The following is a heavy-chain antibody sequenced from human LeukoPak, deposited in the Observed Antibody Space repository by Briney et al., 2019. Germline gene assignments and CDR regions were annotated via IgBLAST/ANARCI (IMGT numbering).Heavy chain of an antibody. CDR2: IRGDESKT. CDR1: GFTFSTYW. V-gene: IGHV3-74*01. J-gene: IGHJ4*02. CDR3: ARDTASAFDY. D-gene: IGHD2-21*02. Sequence: GGSLRLSCAASGFTFSTYWMHWVRQAPGKGRVWVSGIRGDESKTTYPDSLKGRFTISRDNAKNTLYLQMNSLRAEDTAVYYCARDTASAFDYWGQGTLVTVSS.